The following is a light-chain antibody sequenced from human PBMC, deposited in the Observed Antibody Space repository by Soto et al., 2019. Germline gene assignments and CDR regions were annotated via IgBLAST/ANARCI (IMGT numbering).Light chain of an antibody. J-gene: IGLJ1*01. V-gene: IGLV2-14*01. CDR1: SSDGGGYNY. Sequence: QSALTQPASVSGSPGQSTTISCPGTSSDGGGYNYVSWYQQHPGKAPKLMIYDVSNRPSGVSNRFSGSKSGNTASLTISGLQAEDEADYYCSSYTSSSTLNYVFGTGTKVTVL. CDR2: DVS. CDR3: SSYTSSSTLNYV.